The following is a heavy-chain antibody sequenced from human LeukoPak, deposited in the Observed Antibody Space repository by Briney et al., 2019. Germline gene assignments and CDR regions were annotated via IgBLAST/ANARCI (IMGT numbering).Heavy chain of an antibody. CDR1: GGSISSYY. D-gene: IGHD1-26*01. CDR3: ARGQVGATSTNWFDP. V-gene: IGHV4-59*01. J-gene: IGHJ5*02. Sequence: SEALSLTCTVSGGSISSYYWSWIRQPPGKGLEWIGYIYYSGSTNYNPSLKSRVTISVDTSKNQFSLKLSSVTAADTAVYYCARGQVGATSTNWFDPWGQGTLVTVSS. CDR2: IYYSGST.